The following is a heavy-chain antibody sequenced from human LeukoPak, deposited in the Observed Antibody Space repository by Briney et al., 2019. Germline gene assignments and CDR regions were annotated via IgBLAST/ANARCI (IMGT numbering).Heavy chain of an antibody. CDR1: GFTFSRYN. CDR2: ISYDGSNE. J-gene: IGHJ3*02. CDR3: ASGALFGELLGAFDI. V-gene: IGHV3-30*14. D-gene: IGHD3-10*02. Sequence: PGGALRLACAASGFTFSRYNMHWVREAPGKGLEGVAVISYDGSNEYYADSVKGRLTISRDNFKNTLYFQMNSLRAEDSAVYYCASGALFGELLGAFDIWGQGTMVTVSS.